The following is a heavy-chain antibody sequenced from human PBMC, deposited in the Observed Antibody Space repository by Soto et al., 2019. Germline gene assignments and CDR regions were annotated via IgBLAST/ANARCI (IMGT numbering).Heavy chain of an antibody. V-gene: IGHV1-69*06. CDR3: AVTVTGSRSPLAH. Sequence: QVQLVQSGAEVKKPGSSVKVSCKASGGTFSSNAISWVRQAPGQGLEWMGGIIPIYASPNYAQNFQGRGTVTADKATSTDYLELSRPKFEDSAMYYCAVTVTGSRSPLAHWGRGTLVIVSS. CDR1: GGTFSSNA. CDR2: IIPIYASP. J-gene: IGHJ4*02. D-gene: IGHD3-9*01.